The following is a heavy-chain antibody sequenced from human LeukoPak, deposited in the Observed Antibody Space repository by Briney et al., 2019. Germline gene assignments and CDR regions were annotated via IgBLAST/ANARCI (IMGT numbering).Heavy chain of an antibody. CDR1: GFTFSSYG. CDR2: ISYDGSNK. D-gene: IGHD3-22*01. Sequence: GGSLRLSCAASGFTFSSYGMHWVRQAPGKGLEWVAVISYDGSNKYYADSVKGRFTISRDNSKNTLYLQMNSLRAEDTAVYYCAKDSNYYSSGSPGTLFDYWGQGTLVTVSS. CDR3: AKDSNYYSSGSPGTLFDY. V-gene: IGHV3-30*18. J-gene: IGHJ4*02.